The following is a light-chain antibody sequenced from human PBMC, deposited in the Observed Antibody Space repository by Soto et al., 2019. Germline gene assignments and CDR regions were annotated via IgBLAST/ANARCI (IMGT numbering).Light chain of an antibody. CDR1: LGIRND. J-gene: IGKJ5*01. CDR2: AAS. V-gene: IGKV1-6*01. Sequence: AIQMTQSPSSLSASVGDRVTITCRASLGIRNDLGWYQQKPGKAPKLLMYAASTLQSGVPSRFSGSGSGTDFTLTISCLQSEDFATYYCQQYYSYPITFGQGTRLEIK. CDR3: QQYYSYPIT.